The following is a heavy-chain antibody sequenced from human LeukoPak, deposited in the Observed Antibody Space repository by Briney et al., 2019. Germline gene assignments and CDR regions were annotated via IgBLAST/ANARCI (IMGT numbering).Heavy chain of an antibody. CDR2: IWYDGSNK. CDR1: GFTFSNYA. V-gene: IGHV3-33*08. D-gene: IGHD5-18*01. Sequence: PGGSLRLSCAASGFTFSNYAMSWVRQAPGKGLEWVAVIWYDGSNKYYADSVKGRFTISRDNSKNTLYLQMNSLRAEDTAVYYCARDRSGGYSYGFFGYWGQGTLVTVSS. CDR3: ARDRSGGYSYGFFGY. J-gene: IGHJ4*02.